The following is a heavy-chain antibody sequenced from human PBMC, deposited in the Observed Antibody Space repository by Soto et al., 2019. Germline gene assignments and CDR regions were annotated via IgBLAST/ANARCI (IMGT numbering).Heavy chain of an antibody. CDR1: GGSFSGYY. D-gene: IGHD2-2*01. J-gene: IGHJ4*02. CDR2: INHSGST. CDR3: ARTVVPAAPIDY. V-gene: IGHV4-34*01. Sequence: KSSETLSLNCAVYGGSFSGYYWSWIRQPPGKGLEWIGEINHSGSTNYNPSLKSRVTISVDTSKNQFSLKLSSVTAADTAVYYCARTVVPAAPIDYWGQGTLVTVSS.